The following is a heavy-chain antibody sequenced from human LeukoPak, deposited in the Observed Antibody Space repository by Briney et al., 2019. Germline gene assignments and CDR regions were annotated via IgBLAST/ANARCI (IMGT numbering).Heavy chain of an antibody. CDR2: IYTSGST. CDR3: ARQRRYNWNVSAFDI. D-gene: IGHD1-1*01. Sequence: PSETLSLTCTVSGGSISSYYWSWIRQPPGKGLEWIGYIYTSGSTNYNPPLKSRVTISVDTSKNQFPLKLSSVTAADTAVYYCARQRRYNWNVSAFDIWGQGTMVTVSS. CDR1: GGSISSYY. J-gene: IGHJ3*02. V-gene: IGHV4-4*09.